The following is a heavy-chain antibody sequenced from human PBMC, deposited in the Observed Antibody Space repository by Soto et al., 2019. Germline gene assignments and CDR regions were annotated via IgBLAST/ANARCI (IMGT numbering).Heavy chain of an antibody. CDR1: GGTFSSYT. CDR2: IIPILGIA. CDR3: ARECITGTTGAYYYYYGKDV. J-gene: IGHJ6*02. Sequence: GASVKVSCKAAGGTFSSYTISWVRQAPGQGLEWMGRIIPILGIANYAQKFQGRVTITADKSTSTAYMELSSLRSEDTAVYYCARECITGTTGAYYYYYGKDVWGQGTTVTVSS. V-gene: IGHV1-69*04. D-gene: IGHD1-7*01.